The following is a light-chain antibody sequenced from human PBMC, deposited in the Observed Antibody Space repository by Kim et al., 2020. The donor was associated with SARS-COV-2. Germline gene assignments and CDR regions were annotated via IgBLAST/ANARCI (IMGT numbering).Light chain of an antibody. J-gene: IGLJ3*02. CDR3: QVWDSSDWV. Sequence: VRLGQTAGITCGGNNIGSKNVNWYQQKPGQAPVLVIYRDSNRPSGIPARFSGSNSGNTATLTISRAQAGDEADYYCQVWDSSDWVFGGGTQLTVL. CDR1: NIGSKN. V-gene: IGLV3-9*01. CDR2: RDS.